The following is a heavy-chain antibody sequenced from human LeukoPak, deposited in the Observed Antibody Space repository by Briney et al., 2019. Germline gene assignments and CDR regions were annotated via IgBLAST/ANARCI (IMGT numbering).Heavy chain of an antibody. Sequence: PGGSLRLSCAASRFTFSSYGMHWVRQAPGKGLEWVAFIPYDGSNKFYADSVKGRFTISRDNSKNTLYLQMNSLRAEDTVVYYCAKDSISSWLGWFDPWGQGTLVIVSS. D-gene: IGHD6-13*01. CDR3: AKDSISSWLGWFDP. J-gene: IGHJ5*02. CDR1: RFTFSSYG. CDR2: IPYDGSNK. V-gene: IGHV3-30*02.